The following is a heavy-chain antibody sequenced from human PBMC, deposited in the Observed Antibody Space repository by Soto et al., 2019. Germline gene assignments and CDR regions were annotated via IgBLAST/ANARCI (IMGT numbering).Heavy chain of an antibody. Sequence: QVQLVQSGAEVKKPGSSVKVSCKASGGTFSSYAISWVRQAPGQGLEWMGGIIPIFGTANYAQKFQGRVTITADESTSTAYMELSSLRSEDTAVYYCASQYYYDSSEPLGPERYYFDYWGQGTLVTVSS. V-gene: IGHV1-69*01. J-gene: IGHJ4*02. CDR2: IIPIFGTA. CDR1: GGTFSSYA. D-gene: IGHD3-22*01. CDR3: ASQYYYDSSEPLGPERYYFDY.